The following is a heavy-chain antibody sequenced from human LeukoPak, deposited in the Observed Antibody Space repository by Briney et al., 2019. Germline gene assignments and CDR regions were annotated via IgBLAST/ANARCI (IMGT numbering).Heavy chain of an antibody. CDR2: ISYDGSNK. V-gene: IGHV3-30*18. J-gene: IGHJ4*02. CDR1: GFTFSTYG. D-gene: IGHD3-10*01. Sequence: GRSLRLSCAASGFTFSTYGMHWVRQAPGKGLEWVAVISYDGSNKYYADSVKGRFTISRDNSKNTLYLQMNSLRAEDTAVYYCAKDFTMVRGVVGDYFDYWGQGTLVTVSS. CDR3: AKDFTMVRGVVGDYFDY.